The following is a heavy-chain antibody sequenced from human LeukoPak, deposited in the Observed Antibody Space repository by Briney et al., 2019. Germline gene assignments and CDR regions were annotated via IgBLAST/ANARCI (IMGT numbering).Heavy chain of an antibody. Sequence: PSGTLSLTCTVSGGSINSKDHFWGWVRQPPGKGLEWIATIYYSGSTYHNPSLKSRVDISLDGSKNQFSLKLSSVTAADTAVYYCARGGGGHYYLGSWEIDYWGQGTLVTVSS. V-gene: IGHV4-39*07. J-gene: IGHJ4*02. CDR1: GGSINSKDHF. CDR2: IYYSGST. CDR3: ARGGGGHYYLGSWEIDY. D-gene: IGHD2/OR15-2a*01.